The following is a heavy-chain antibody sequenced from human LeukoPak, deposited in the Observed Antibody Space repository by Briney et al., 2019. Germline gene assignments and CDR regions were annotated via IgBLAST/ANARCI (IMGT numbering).Heavy chain of an antibody. V-gene: IGHV3-48*01. Sequence: GGSLRLSCAASGFTFSSYSMNWVRQAPGKGLEWVSYISSSSSTIYYADSVKGRFTISRDNAKNSLYLQMNSLRAEDTAVYYCARVSPYCSSTSCPADYWGQGTLVTVSS. D-gene: IGHD2-2*01. CDR3: ARVSPYCSSTSCPADY. J-gene: IGHJ4*02. CDR2: ISSSSSTI. CDR1: GFTFSSYS.